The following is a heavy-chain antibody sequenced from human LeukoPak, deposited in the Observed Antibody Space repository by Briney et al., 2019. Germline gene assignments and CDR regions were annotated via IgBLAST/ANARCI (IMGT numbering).Heavy chain of an antibody. CDR3: AKDKMVRGVPFYGMDV. J-gene: IGHJ6*02. CDR2: IKSKTDGGTT. D-gene: IGHD3-10*01. V-gene: IGHV3-15*01. Sequence: GGSLRLSCAASGFTFSNAWMSWVRQAPGKGLEWVGRIKSKTDGGTTDYAAPVKGRFTISRDDSKNTLYLQMNSLRAEDTAVYYCAKDKMVRGVPFYGMDVWGQGTTVTVSS. CDR1: GFTFSNAW.